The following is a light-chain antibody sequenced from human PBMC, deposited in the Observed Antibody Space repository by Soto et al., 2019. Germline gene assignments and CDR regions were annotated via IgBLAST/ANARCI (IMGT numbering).Light chain of an antibody. V-gene: IGKV3D-15*01. J-gene: IGKJ5*01. CDR1: QSVSSN. CDR2: DGA. Sequence: EIVLTQSPGTLSLSPGERATLSCRASQSVSSNFVGWYQKHRQEPRLLIYDGATRRASVPTRMSGSSCGTEFTLTIISRQAEDFVVDYCQQQYGWPLTFGQGTRVEIK. CDR3: QQQYGWPLT.